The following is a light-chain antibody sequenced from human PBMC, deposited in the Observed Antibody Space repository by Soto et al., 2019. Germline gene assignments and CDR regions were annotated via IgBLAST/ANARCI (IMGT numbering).Light chain of an antibody. J-gene: IGKJ4*01. Sequence: EFVLTQSPGTLSLSPGERATLSCRASQTVRNNYLAWYQQKPGQAPRLLIYDASSRATGIPDRFSGGGSGKDFTLTISRLEPEDFAVYYCQQFSSYPITFGGGTKVDIK. CDR3: QQFSSYPIT. CDR2: DAS. V-gene: IGKV3-20*01. CDR1: QTVRNNY.